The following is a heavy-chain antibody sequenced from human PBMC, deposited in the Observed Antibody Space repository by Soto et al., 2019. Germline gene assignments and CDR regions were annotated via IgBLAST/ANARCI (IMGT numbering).Heavy chain of an antibody. J-gene: IGHJ4*02. CDR3: ARYYYDTSGYYYDY. CDR1: GGSISSYG. V-gene: IGHV4-59*13. D-gene: IGHD3-22*01. Sequence: PSETLSLTCTVSGGSISSYGWSWIRQPPGKGLEWIGYIYYNGTTNYNPSLKSRVTMSVGTSKNQFSLKLSSVTAADTAVYYCARYYYDTSGYYYDYWGQGSLVTVSS. CDR2: IYYNGTT.